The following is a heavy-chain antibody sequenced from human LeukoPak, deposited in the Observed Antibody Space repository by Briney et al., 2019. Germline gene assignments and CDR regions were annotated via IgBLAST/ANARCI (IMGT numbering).Heavy chain of an antibody. CDR3: ARGRRYCSGGSCYSIFKDAFDI. D-gene: IGHD2-15*01. CDR2: INHSGST. CDR1: GDSISPYY. V-gene: IGHV4-34*01. J-gene: IGHJ3*02. Sequence: SETLSLTCTVSGDSISPYYWSWIRQPPGKGLEWIGEINHSGSTNYNPSLKSRVTISVDTSKNQFSLKLSSVTAADTAVYYCARGRRYCSGGSCYSIFKDAFDIWGQGTMVTVSS.